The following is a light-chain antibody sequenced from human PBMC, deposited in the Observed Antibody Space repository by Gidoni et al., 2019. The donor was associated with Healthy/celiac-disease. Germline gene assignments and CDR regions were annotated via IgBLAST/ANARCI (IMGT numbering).Light chain of an antibody. CDR1: HDISNY. V-gene: IGKV1-33*01. Sequence: DIQMTQSPSYLSASVGDRVTITCQASHDISNYLNWYQQKPGKAPKLLIYDASNLETGVPSRFSGSGSGTDFTFTISSLQPEDIATYYCQQYDNLPPLTFGGGTKVEIK. CDR2: DAS. CDR3: QQYDNLPPLT. J-gene: IGKJ4*01.